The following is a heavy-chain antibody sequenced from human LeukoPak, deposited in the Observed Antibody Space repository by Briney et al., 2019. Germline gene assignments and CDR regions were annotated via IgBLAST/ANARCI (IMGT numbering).Heavy chain of an antibody. CDR3: ARSDSIGYVDY. V-gene: IGHV3-7*01. CDR2: INHHGSDK. J-gene: IGHJ4*02. Sequence: GGSLRLSCAASGFAFSIYWMSWVRQAPGKGLEWVANINHHGSDKWYVDSVKGRFTIARDNTDNSLSLQMNSLRVEDTAVYYCARSDSIGYVDYWGQGTLITVSS. CDR1: GFAFSIYW. D-gene: IGHD2-21*01.